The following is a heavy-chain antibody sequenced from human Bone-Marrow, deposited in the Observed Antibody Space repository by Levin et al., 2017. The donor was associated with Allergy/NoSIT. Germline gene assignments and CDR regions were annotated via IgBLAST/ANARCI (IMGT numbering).Heavy chain of an antibody. CDR1: GFTFSSYG. CDR3: AREYSRGLIAVAGTGAFDI. CDR2: IWYDGSNK. J-gene: IGHJ3*02. D-gene: IGHD6-19*01. V-gene: IGHV3-33*01. Sequence: GGSLRLSCAASGFTFSSYGMHWVRQAPGKGLEWVAVIWYDGSNKYYADSVKGRFTISRDNSKNTLYLQMNSLRVEDTAVYYCAREYSRGLIAVAGTGAFDIWGQGTMVTVSS.